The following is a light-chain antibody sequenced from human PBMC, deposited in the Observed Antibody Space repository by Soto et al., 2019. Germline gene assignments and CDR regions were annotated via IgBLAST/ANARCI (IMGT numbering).Light chain of an antibody. Sequence: EIVMTQSPATLSVSPGERATLSCRASQSVSTNLAWYQQKPGQAPRLLISNALTRATGIPARFSGSGSGTEFTLTISSLQSEDFAFYYCQQCNNWPRTFGQGTKVDNK. V-gene: IGKV3-15*01. CDR3: QQCNNWPRT. CDR1: QSVSTN. CDR2: NAL. J-gene: IGKJ1*01.